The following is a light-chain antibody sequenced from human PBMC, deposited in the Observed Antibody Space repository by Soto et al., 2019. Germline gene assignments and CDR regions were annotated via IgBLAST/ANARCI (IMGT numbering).Light chain of an antibody. CDR3: QQYYSVPFT. CDR2: RAS. Sequence: DIVMTQSPDSLAVSLGERATINCKSSQSLLYSSNNENYLSWYQQKPGQPPKLLLYRASTRESGVPDRFSGSGSGTDFTLTISSLQAEDVAIYYCQQYYSVPFTFGPGTRVAIK. V-gene: IGKV4-1*01. CDR1: QSLLYSSNNENY. J-gene: IGKJ3*01.